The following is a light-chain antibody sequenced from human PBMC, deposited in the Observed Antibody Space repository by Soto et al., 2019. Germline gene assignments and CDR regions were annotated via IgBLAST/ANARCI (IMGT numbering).Light chain of an antibody. CDR2: DNN. CDR1: SSNIGNNY. CDR3: GTWDSSLSAGL. J-gene: IGLJ2*01. Sequence: QSVLTQPPSVSAAPGQKVTISCSGSSSNIGNNYVSWYQQLPGTAPKLLIYDNNRRPSGIPDRFSGSKSGTSATLGITGLQTGHEADYYCGTWDSSLSAGLFGGGTKVTVL. V-gene: IGLV1-51*01.